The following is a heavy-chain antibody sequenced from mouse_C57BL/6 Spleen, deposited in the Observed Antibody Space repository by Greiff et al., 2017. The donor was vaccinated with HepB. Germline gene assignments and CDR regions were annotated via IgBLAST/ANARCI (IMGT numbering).Heavy chain of an antibody. J-gene: IGHJ2*01. D-gene: IGHD1-1*01. CDR1: GYTFTSYW. CDR3: ARWLITTVVAHDY. V-gene: IGHV1-55*01. Sequence: QVQLQQPGAELVKPGASVKMSCKASGYTFTSYWITWVKQRPGQGLEWIGDIYPGSGSTNYNEKFKSKATLTVDTSSSTAYMQLSSRTSEDSAVYYCARWLITTVVAHDYWGQGTTLTVSS. CDR2: IYPGSGST.